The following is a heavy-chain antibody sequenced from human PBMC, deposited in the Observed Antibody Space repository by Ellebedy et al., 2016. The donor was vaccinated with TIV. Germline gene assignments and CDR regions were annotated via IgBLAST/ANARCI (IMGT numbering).Heavy chain of an antibody. Sequence: SETLSLTCSVSGDSMGSARHSWGWIRQPPGTGLEWIGNVYFNGDTYYNPSLKSRVTMSVDTSKNEFSLKMKSVTADDTAVYYCARTFTERLGGLTTHWVLDYWGQGSLVTASS. V-gene: IGHV4-39*07. CDR2: VYFNGDT. D-gene: IGHD4-11*01. J-gene: IGHJ4*02. CDR1: GDSMGSARHS. CDR3: ARTFTERLGGLTTHWVLDY.